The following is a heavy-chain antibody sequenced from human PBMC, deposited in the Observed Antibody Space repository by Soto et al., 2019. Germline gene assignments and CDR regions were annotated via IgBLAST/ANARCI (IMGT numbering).Heavy chain of an antibody. D-gene: IGHD2-21*02. CDR1: GFTVSSTY. V-gene: IGHV3-66*01. J-gene: IGHJ4*02. CDR3: AREGGDSGSGFFDY. Sequence: GGSLRLSCAASGFTVSSTYMSWVRQAPGKGLEWVSVIYSGAGTFYADSVKGRFTISRDNSKNTLYLQMNSLRAEDTAVYYCAREGGDSGSGFFDYWGQGTLVTVSS. CDR2: IYSGAGT.